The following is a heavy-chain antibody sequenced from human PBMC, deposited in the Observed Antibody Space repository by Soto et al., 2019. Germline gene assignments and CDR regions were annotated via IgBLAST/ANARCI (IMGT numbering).Heavy chain of an antibody. J-gene: IGHJ6*02. D-gene: IGHD4-17*01. CDR2: IIPIFGTA. CDR1: GGTFSSYA. Sequence: ASVKVSCKASGGTFSSYAISWVRQAPGQGLEWMGGIIPIFGTANYAQKFQGRVTITADESTSTAYMELSSLRSEDTAVYYCAATVTTKKRYYYYYGMDVWGQGTTVTVSS. CDR3: AATVTTKKRYYYYYGMDV. V-gene: IGHV1-69*13.